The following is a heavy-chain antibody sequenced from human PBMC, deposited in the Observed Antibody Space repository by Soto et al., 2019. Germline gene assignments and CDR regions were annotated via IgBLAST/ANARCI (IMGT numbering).Heavy chain of an antibody. J-gene: IGHJ5*02. CDR3: ARETYGDYVGYSDP. V-gene: IGHV4-4*02. D-gene: IGHD4-17*01. Sequence: SETLSLTCAVSGASTGTSNWWSWVRQSPGKGLEWIGEIHDSGSTKYNPSLKSRVTISLDKSKNQFSLNVSSVTAADTAVYYCARETYGDYVGYSDPWGQGILVTVSS. CDR2: IHDSGST. CDR1: GASTGTSNW.